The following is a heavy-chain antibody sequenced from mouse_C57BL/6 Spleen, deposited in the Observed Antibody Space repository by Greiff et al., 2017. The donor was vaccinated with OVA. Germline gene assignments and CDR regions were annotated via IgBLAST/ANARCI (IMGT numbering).Heavy chain of an antibody. CDR2: IDPETGGT. Sequence: VQLQQSGAELVRPGASVTLSCKASGYTFTDYEMHWVKQTPVHGLEWIGAIDPETGGTAYNQKFKGKAILTADKSSSTAYMELRSLTSEDSAVYYCTRGAGLPYFDYWGQGTTLTVSS. V-gene: IGHV1-15*01. CDR1: GYTFTDYE. D-gene: IGHD2-4*01. J-gene: IGHJ2*01. CDR3: TRGAGLPYFDY.